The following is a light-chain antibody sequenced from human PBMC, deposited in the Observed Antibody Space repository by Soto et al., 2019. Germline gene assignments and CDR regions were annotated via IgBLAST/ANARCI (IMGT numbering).Light chain of an antibody. V-gene: IGLV2-23*01. CDR2: EGN. J-gene: IGLJ1*01. Sequence: QSALTQPASVSGSPGQSITISCTGTSSDVGSYNLVSWYQQHPGKAPKLMIYEGNKRTSGVSNRFSGSKSANTHSLTISGLQNEAESDYYCCSSASTNTFVFGTGTKLTVL. CDR3: CSSASTNTFV. CDR1: SSDVGSYNL.